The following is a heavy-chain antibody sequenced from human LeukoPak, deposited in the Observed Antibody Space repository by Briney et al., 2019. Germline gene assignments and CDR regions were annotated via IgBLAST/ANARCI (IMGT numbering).Heavy chain of an antibody. V-gene: IGHV1-2*02. D-gene: IGHD3-10*01. CDR2: MNPNSFGT. Sequence: GASVKVSCKASGYTFTDYYMHWVRQAPGQGLEWMGWMNPNSFGTSYAQKFQGRVIMTRDTSISTAYMELSRLTSDDTAVYYCARDGGRGVSNYYYYGMDVWGQGTTVTVSS. J-gene: IGHJ6*02. CDR1: GYTFTDYY. CDR3: ARDGGRGVSNYYYYGMDV.